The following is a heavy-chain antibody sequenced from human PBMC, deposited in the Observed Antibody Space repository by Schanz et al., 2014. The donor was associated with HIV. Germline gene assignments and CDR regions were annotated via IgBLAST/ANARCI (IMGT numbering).Heavy chain of an antibody. J-gene: IGHJ5*02. Sequence: QVQLVQSGAEVKKPGSSVTVSCKASGGTFSTYAINWVRQAPGQGLEWMGGIIPIFGTANYAQNFQGRVTITADKSTSTAYMELSSLRSEDTAVYYCARDRGYYGSGSWGPYNWFDPWGQGTLVTVSS. CDR2: IIPIFGTA. V-gene: IGHV1-69*06. CDR3: ARDRGYYGSGSWGPYNWFDP. D-gene: IGHD3-10*01. CDR1: GGTFSTYA.